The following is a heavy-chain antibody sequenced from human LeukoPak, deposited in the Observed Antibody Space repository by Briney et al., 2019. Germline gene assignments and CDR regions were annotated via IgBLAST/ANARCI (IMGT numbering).Heavy chain of an antibody. CDR1: GGSFSGYY. V-gene: IGHV4-34*01. D-gene: IGHD5-12*01. J-gene: IGHJ4*02. Sequence: SETLSLTCAVYGGSFSGYYWSWVRQPPGKGLEWIGEINHSGSTNYNPSLKSRVTISVDTSKNQFSLRLSSVTAADTAVYYCASRDGYNSLNYWGQGTLVTVSS. CDR3: ASRDGYNSLNY. CDR2: INHSGST.